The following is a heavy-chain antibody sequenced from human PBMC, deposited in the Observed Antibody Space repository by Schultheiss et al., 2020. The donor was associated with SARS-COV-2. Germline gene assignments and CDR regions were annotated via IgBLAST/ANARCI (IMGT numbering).Heavy chain of an antibody. Sequence: GGSLRLSCAASGFTFSSYGMHWVRQAPGKGLEWVAVISYDGSNKYYADSVKGRFTISRDNAKNSLYLQMNSLRAEDTAVYYCARDDIQLWFRYYYYGMDVWGQGTTVTVSS. CDR2: ISYDGSNK. D-gene: IGHD5-18*01. J-gene: IGHJ6*02. CDR1: GFTFSSYG. V-gene: IGHV3-30*03. CDR3: ARDDIQLWFRYYYYGMDV.